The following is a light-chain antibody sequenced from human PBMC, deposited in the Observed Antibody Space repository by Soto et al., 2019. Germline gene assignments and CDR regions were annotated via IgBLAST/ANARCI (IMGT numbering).Light chain of an antibody. J-gene: IGKJ5*01. CDR3: QQYNNWPRT. Sequence: EIVLTQSPATLSFFPGERATVSCRASQTVRGIYLAWYQQKPGQAPRLLIYGASTRATGVPARFSGSGSGTEFTLTISRLQSEDFAVYYCQQYNNWPRTFGQGTRLEI. V-gene: IGKV3-15*01. CDR1: QTVRGIY. CDR2: GAS.